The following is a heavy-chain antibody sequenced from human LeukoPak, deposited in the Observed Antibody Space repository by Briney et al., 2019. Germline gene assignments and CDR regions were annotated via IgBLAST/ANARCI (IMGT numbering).Heavy chain of an antibody. CDR2: IYYSGST. Sequence: SETLSLTCTVSGGSISSCYWSWIRQPPGKGLEWIGYIYYSGSTNYNPSLKSRVTISVDTSKNQFSLKLSSVTAADTAVYYCARGASIWGLDFDYWGQGTLVTVSS. CDR3: ARGASIWGLDFDY. D-gene: IGHD3-16*01. V-gene: IGHV4-59*08. J-gene: IGHJ4*02. CDR1: GGSISSCY.